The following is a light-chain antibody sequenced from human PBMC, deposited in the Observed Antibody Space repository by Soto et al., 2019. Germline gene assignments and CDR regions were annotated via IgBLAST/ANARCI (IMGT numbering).Light chain of an antibody. Sequence: QSVLTQPRSVSGSPGQSVTISCTGTSSDVGGYNYVSWYQQHPGKAPKLIIYDVSKRPSGVPDRFSGSKSGNTASLTISGLQAEDEADYYCCSYAGSYTFGVFGTGTKLTVL. V-gene: IGLV2-11*01. CDR1: SSDVGGYNY. CDR3: CSYAGSYTFGV. J-gene: IGLJ1*01. CDR2: DVS.